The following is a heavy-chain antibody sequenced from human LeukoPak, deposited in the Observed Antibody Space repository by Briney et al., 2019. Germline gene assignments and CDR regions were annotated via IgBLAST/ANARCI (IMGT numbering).Heavy chain of an antibody. V-gene: IGHV3-30*04. CDR1: GFIFSNYA. Sequence: WGSLRLSCAASGFIFSNYAMHWVRQAPGKGLEWVAVISYDGSYKYYADSVKGRFTISRDKSKNTLYLQMDSLRAEDTAVYYCARGAQDTVATIGYFDYWGQGTLVTVSS. CDR2: ISYDGSYK. D-gene: IGHD5-12*01. CDR3: ARGAQDTVATIGYFDY. J-gene: IGHJ4*02.